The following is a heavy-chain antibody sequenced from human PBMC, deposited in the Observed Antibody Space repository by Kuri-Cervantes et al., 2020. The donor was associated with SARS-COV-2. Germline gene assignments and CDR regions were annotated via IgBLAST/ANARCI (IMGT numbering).Heavy chain of an antibody. Sequence: SETLSLTCTVSGGSISSSSYYWGWIRQPPGKGLEWIGSIYYSGSTYYNPSLKSRVTISVDTSKDQFSLKLSSVTAADTAVYYCARIGSSGPASRYYYYYHMDVWGKGTTVTVSS. CDR2: IYYSGST. V-gene: IGHV4-39*07. CDR3: ARIGSSGPASRYYYYYHMDV. J-gene: IGHJ6*03. D-gene: IGHD3-22*01. CDR1: GGSISSSSYY.